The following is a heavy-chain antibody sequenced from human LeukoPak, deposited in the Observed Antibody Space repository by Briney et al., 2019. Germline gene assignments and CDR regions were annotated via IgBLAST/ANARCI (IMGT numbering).Heavy chain of an antibody. Sequence: SETLSLTCTASGGSISSYYWSWIRQPPGKGLEWIGYIYYSGSTNYNPSLKSRVTISVDTSKNQFSLKLSSVTAADTAAYYCARGPYYYYYMDVWGKGTTVTVSS. CDR1: GGSISSYY. CDR3: ARGPYYYYYMDV. V-gene: IGHV4-59*01. J-gene: IGHJ6*03. CDR2: IYYSGST.